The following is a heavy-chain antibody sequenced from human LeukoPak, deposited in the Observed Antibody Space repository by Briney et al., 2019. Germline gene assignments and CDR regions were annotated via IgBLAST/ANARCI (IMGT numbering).Heavy chain of an antibody. CDR2: ISYSGST. D-gene: IGHD5-18*01. Sequence: PQPRSLTCIVFVVPISSGPTFWAWFPKHPGRGWDGIGYISYSGSTNYNPSLKSRVTISVDTSKNHFSLKLTSVTAADTAVYYCARAATYSYGLFDYWGQGTLVTVSS. J-gene: IGHJ4*02. V-gene: IGHV4-31*03. CDR3: ARAATYSYGLFDY. CDR1: VVPISSGPTF.